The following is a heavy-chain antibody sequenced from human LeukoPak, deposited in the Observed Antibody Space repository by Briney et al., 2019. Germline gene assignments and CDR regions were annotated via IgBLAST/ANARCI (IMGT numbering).Heavy chain of an antibody. CDR1: GYSFTSYW. CDR2: IDPSDSYT. D-gene: IGHD6-19*01. V-gene: IGHV5-10-1*01. Sequence: GESLKISCKGSGYSFTSYWISWVRQMPGQGLEWMGRIDPSDSYTNYSPSFQGHVTISADKSISTAYLQWSSLKASDTAMYYCARHTGARYSSGWPPFDYWGQGTLVTVSS. CDR3: ARHTGARYSSGWPPFDY. J-gene: IGHJ4*02.